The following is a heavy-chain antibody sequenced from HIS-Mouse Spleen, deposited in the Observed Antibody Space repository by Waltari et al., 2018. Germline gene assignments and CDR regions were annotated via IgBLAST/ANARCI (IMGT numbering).Heavy chain of an antibody. CDR3: AREIPYSSSWYDWYFDL. Sequence: QLQLQESGPGLVEPSETLSLTCTVPGGSLSSSSSYWGWIRQPPGKGLEWMGSIYYSGSTYYNPSLKSRVTISVDTSKNQFSLKLSSVTAADTAVYYCAREIPYSSSWYDWYFDLWGRGTLVTVSS. J-gene: IGHJ2*01. D-gene: IGHD6-13*01. CDR1: GGSLSSSSSY. V-gene: IGHV4-39*07. CDR2: IYYSGST.